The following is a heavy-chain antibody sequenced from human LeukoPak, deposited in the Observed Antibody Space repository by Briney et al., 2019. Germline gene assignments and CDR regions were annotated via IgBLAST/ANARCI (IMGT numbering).Heavy chain of an antibody. Sequence: SETLSLTCTVSGGSISSSSYYWGWIRQPPGKGLEWIGSIYYSGSTYYNPSLKSRVTISVDTSKNQFSLKLSSVTAADTAVYYCARLSNSGWSDWGQGTLVTVSS. V-gene: IGHV4-39*01. CDR3: ARLSNSGWSD. D-gene: IGHD6-19*01. CDR2: IYYSGST. CDR1: GGSISSSSYY. J-gene: IGHJ4*02.